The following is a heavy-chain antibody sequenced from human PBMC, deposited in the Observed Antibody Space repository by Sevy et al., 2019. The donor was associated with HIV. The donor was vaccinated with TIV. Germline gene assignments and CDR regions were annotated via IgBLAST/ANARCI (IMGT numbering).Heavy chain of an antibody. CDR3: ARDPLPLESSGIGY. D-gene: IGHD3-10*01. J-gene: IGHJ4*02. CDR2: IYYSGST. Sequence: SETLSLTCTVSGGSVSSGSYYWSWIRQPPGKGLEWIGYIYYSGSTNYNPSLKSRVTISVDTSKNQFSLKLSSVTAADTAVYYCARDPLPLESSGIGYWGQGTLVTVSS. CDR1: GGSVSSGSYY. V-gene: IGHV4-61*01.